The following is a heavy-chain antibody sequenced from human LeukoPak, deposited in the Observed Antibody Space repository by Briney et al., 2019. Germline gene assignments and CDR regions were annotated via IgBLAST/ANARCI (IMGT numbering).Heavy chain of an antibody. V-gene: IGHV4-59*08. Sequence: SETLSLTCTVSGGSISSYYWSWIRQPPGKGLGWIGYIYYSGSTNYNPSLKSRVTISVDTSKNQFSLKLSSVTAADTAVYYCARLSMGIAVAGSHLDPWGQGTLVTVSS. CDR2: IYYSGST. D-gene: IGHD6-19*01. J-gene: IGHJ5*02. CDR1: GGSISSYY. CDR3: ARLSMGIAVAGSHLDP.